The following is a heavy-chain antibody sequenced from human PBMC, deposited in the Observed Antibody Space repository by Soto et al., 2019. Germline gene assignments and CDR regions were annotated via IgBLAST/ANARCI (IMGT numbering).Heavy chain of an antibody. CDR2: TRNKANSYTT. Sequence: GGSLRLSCAASGFTFSDHYMDWVRQAPGKGLEWVGRTRNKANSYTTEYAASVKGRFTISRDDSKNSLYLQMNSLKTEDTAVYYCARGGGGLAYYGMDVWGQGTTVTVSS. V-gene: IGHV3-72*01. CDR1: GFTFSDHY. D-gene: IGHD6-19*01. J-gene: IGHJ6*02. CDR3: ARGGGGLAYYGMDV.